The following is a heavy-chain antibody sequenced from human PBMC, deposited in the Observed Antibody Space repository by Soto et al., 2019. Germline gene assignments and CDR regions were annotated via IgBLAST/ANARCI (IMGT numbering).Heavy chain of an antibody. D-gene: IGHD2-15*01. V-gene: IGHV4-30-4*01. J-gene: IGHJ6*02. CDR1: GGSISSGDYY. Sequence: QVQLQESGPGLVKPSQTLSLTCTVSGGSISSGDYYWSWIRQPPGKGLEWIGYIYYSGSTSYNPSLKSRVTISVDTSKNPFSLKLSSVTAADTAVYYCARGPLGYCSGGSCYNYGMDVWGQGTTVTVSS. CDR2: IYYSGST. CDR3: ARGPLGYCSGGSCYNYGMDV.